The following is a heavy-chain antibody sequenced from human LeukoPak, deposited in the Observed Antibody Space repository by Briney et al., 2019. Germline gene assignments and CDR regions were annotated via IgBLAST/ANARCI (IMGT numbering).Heavy chain of an antibody. V-gene: IGHV4-59*08. J-gene: IGHJ3*02. CDR3: ATNQYYYDSSGYPLDAFDI. Sequence: KPSETLSLTCTVSGGSISSYYWSWIRQPPGKGLEWIGYIYYSGSTNYNPSLKSRVTISVDTSKNQFSLKLSSVTAADTAVYYCATNQYYYDSSGYPLDAFDIWGQGTMVTVSS. CDR1: GGSISSYY. D-gene: IGHD3-22*01. CDR2: IYYSGST.